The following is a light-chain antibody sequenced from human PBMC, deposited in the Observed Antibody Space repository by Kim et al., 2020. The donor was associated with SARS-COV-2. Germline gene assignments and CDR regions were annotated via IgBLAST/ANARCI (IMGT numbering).Light chain of an antibody. CDR1: SSDIGGYYY. Sequence: QSVTISCTGTSSDIGGYYYVSWYQQYPGTAPKLMIYEVSARPSGVPDRFSGSKSGNTASLTVSGLQAEDEADYYCSSYAGSNNLIFGGGTQLTVL. J-gene: IGLJ2*01. V-gene: IGLV2-8*01. CDR3: SSYAGSNNLI. CDR2: EVS.